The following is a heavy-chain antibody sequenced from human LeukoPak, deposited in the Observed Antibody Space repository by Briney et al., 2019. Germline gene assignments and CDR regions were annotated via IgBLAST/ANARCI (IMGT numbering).Heavy chain of an antibody. CDR2: IYYSGTT. D-gene: IGHD3-22*01. CDR3: ARLPYSYYYDSSGYSFRYFDY. V-gene: IGHV4-39*01. J-gene: IGHJ4*02. Sequence: PSETLSLTCTVSGGSTSSSSYYWGWIRQPPGKGLEWIGSIYYSGTTYYNPCLKTRVTISVDTSKNQFSLRLSSVTAADTAMYYCARLPYSYYYDSSGYSFRYFDYWGQGTLVTVSS. CDR1: GGSTSSSSYY.